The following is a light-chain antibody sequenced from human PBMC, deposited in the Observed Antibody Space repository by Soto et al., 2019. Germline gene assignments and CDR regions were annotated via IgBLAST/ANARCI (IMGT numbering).Light chain of an antibody. CDR1: QDINSW. CDR2: AAS. J-gene: IGKJ4*01. V-gene: IGKV1D-16*01. CDR3: QQYHHYHLT. Sequence: DIQMTQSPSSLSASVGDRITITCRASQDINSWLVWYQQKPEKAPKSLIYAASSLQRGVPSRFIGSGSGTAFTLTISNRQPEDFGTYFCQQYHHYHLTFGGGTRVEIK.